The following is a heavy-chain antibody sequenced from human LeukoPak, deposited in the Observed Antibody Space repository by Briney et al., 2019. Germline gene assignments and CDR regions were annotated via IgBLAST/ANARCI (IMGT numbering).Heavy chain of an antibody. Sequence: PPGRSLRLSCAASGFTFSSYAMHWVRQAPGKGLEWVAVISYDGSNKYYADSMKGRFTISRDNSKNTLYLQMNSLRAEDTAVYYCASDAYYGSGSYPHDYWGQGTLVTVSS. CDR3: ASDAYYGSGSYPHDY. J-gene: IGHJ4*02. CDR2: ISYDGSNK. CDR1: GFTFSSYA. V-gene: IGHV3-30-3*01. D-gene: IGHD3-10*01.